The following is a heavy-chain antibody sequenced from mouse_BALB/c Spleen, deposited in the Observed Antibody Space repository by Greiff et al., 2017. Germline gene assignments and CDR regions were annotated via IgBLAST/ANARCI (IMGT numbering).Heavy chain of an antibody. D-gene: IGHD1-2*01. CDR3: ARTSYYGYSYYAMDY. J-gene: IGHJ4*01. Sequence: EVKLVESGGGLVQPGGSLKLSCAASGFTFSSYGMSWVRQTPDKRLELVATINSNGGSTYYPDSVKGRFTISRDNAKNTLYLQMSSLKSEDTAMYYCARTSYYGYSYYAMDYWGQGTSVTVSS. V-gene: IGHV5-6-3*01. CDR2: INSNGGST. CDR1: GFTFSSYG.